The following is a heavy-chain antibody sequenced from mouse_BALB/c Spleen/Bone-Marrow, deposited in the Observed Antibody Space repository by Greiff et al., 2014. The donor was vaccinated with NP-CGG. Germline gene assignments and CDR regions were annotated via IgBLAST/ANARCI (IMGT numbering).Heavy chain of an antibody. CDR3: ARVYGNYDAMDY. J-gene: IGHJ4*01. CDR1: SYTFTTYT. D-gene: IGHD2-1*01. Sequence: QVHVKQSGAELARPGASVKMSCRASSYTFTTYTMHWVKQRPGQGLEWIGYINPSSGYTYYNQKFKDKATLTADKSSSAAYLQLSSLTSEDSAVYYCARVYGNYDAMDYWGQGTSVTVSS. V-gene: IGHV1-4*01. CDR2: INPSSGYT.